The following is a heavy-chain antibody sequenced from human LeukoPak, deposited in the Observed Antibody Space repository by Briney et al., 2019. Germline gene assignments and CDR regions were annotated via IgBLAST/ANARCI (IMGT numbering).Heavy chain of an antibody. CDR1: GYSISSGYY. Sequence: SETLSLTCAVSGYSISSGYYWGWIRQPPGKGLEWIGSIYHSGSTYYNPSLKSRGTISVDTSKNQFSLKLSSVTAADTAVYYCALGHDILTGYYPFDYWGQGTLVTVSS. CDR3: ALGHDILTGYYPFDY. D-gene: IGHD3-9*01. CDR2: IYHSGST. J-gene: IGHJ4*02. V-gene: IGHV4-38-2*01.